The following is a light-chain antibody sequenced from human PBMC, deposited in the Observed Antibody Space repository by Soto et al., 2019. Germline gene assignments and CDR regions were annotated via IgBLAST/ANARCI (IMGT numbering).Light chain of an antibody. Sequence: QSALTQPPSASGSPGQSVTISCTGTSSDVGRYNRVSWYQHYPGKAPKLMIYEVNKRPSEVPDRFSGSQSGNTASLTVSGLQAEDEADDYCCSFKGTTIGVVCGGSKVTVL. CDR2: EVN. CDR1: SSDVGRYNR. V-gene: IGLV2-8*01. CDR3: CSFKGTTIGV. J-gene: IGLJ2*01.